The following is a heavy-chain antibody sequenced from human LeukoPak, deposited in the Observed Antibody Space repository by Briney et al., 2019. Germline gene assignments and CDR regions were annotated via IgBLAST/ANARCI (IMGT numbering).Heavy chain of an antibody. J-gene: IGHJ4*02. Sequence: SETLSLTCAVYGGSFSDYYWTWIRQPPGKGLEWIGEIHPSGSTNYNPSLESRVTMSVDTSRNQFSLKVTSVTAADTAVYYCARGIDAYKGGNYWGQGTLVTVSS. CDR2: IHPSGST. CDR3: ARGIDAYKGGNY. CDR1: GGSFSDYY. D-gene: IGHD5-24*01. V-gene: IGHV4-34*01.